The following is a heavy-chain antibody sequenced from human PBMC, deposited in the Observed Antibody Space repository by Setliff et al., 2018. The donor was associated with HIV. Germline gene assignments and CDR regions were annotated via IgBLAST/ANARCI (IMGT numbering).Heavy chain of an antibody. J-gene: IGHJ6*02. CDR1: GDSVSSASYY. D-gene: IGHD3-3*01. CDR2: IYYSGTT. Sequence: SETLSLTCTVSGDSVSSASYYWSWIRQPPGKGLEWFGYIYYSGTTKYNPSLKSRVTISVDTSKNQFSLKLSSVTAADTAVDYCARLHIRFRSQDWAAVDVWGQGTTVTVSS. CDR3: ARLHIRFRSQDWAAVDV. V-gene: IGHV4-61*01.